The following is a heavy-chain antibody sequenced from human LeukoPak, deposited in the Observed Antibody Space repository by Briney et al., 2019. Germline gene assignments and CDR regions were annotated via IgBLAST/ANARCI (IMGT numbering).Heavy chain of an antibody. D-gene: IGHD2-2*02. CDR2: KYYRSKWYN. CDR3: ASIYCSSTSCYRGYFDY. CDR1: GDSVSINSAA. Sequence: SQTLSLTSANSGDSVSINSAAWDWVRQSPSSGLEWLGRKYYRSKWYNDYAVSVKSRITINPDTSKNQFSLQLNSVTPEDTAVYYCASIYCSSTSCYRGYFDYWGQGTLVTVSS. J-gene: IGHJ4*02. V-gene: IGHV6-1*01.